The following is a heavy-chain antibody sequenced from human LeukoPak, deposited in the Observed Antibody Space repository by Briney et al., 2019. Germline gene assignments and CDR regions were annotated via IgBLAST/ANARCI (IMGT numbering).Heavy chain of an antibody. CDR3: ARAVGRYSSGWLNAFDI. D-gene: IGHD6-19*01. CDR1: GFTFDDYG. J-gene: IGHJ3*02. V-gene: IGHV3-20*01. CDR2: INWNGGST. Sequence: GGSLRLSCAASGFTFDDYGMSWVRQAPGKGLEWVSGINWNGGSTGYADSVKGRFTISRDNAKNSLYLQMNSLRAEDTALYHCARAVGRYSSGWLNAFDIWGQGTMVTVSS.